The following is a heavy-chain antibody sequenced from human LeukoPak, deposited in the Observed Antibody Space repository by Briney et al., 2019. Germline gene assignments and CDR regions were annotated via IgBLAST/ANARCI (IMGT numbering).Heavy chain of an antibody. CDR1: GFTFSSYG. Sequence: GGSLRLSCAASGFTFSSYGMHWVRQAPGKGLEWVANIKQDGSEKYYVDSVKGRFTISRDNAKNSLYLQMNSLRAEDTAVYYCARPDRDYWGQGTLVTVSS. CDR3: ARPDRDY. CDR2: IKQDGSEK. J-gene: IGHJ4*02. V-gene: IGHV3-7*01. D-gene: IGHD1-14*01.